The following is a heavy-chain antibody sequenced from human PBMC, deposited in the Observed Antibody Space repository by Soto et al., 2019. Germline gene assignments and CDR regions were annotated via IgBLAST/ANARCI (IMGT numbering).Heavy chain of an antibody. D-gene: IGHD6-19*01. CDR1: GFTFSGSA. J-gene: IGHJ4*02. CDR2: IRSKANSYAT. Sequence: EVQLVESGGGLVQPGGSLKLYCAASGFTFSGSAMHWVRQASGKGLEWVGRIRSKANSYATAYAASVKGRFTISRDDSKNTAYLQMNSLKTEDTAVYYCTIAVAGTGYWGQGTLVTVSS. CDR3: TIAVAGTGY. V-gene: IGHV3-73*02.